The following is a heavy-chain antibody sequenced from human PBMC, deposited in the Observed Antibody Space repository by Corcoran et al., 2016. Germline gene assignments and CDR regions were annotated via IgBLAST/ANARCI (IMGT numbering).Heavy chain of an antibody. Sequence: QVQLQESGPGLVKPSQTLSLTCTVSGGSISSGGYYWSWIRQHPGKGLEWIGYIYYSGSTYYNPSLKSRVTISIDTSKNQFSLKLSSVTAADTAVDYCARDRSLLGAGGTNWFDPLGQGTLVTVSS. D-gene: IGHD3-10*01. V-gene: IGHV4-31*03. CDR3: ARDRSLLGAGGTNWFDP. CDR2: IYYSGST. CDR1: GGSISSGGYY. J-gene: IGHJ5*02.